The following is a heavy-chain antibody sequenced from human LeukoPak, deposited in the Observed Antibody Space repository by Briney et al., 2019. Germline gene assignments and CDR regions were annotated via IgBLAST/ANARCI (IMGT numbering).Heavy chain of an antibody. Sequence: SVKVSGKAPGGTFRSYAISWVRQAPGQGLKWMGAIIPIFGTANYAQKFQGRVTITTDESTSTAYMELSSLRSEDTAVYYCARDFVVPAAMRSPRRYYFDYWGQGTLVTVSS. J-gene: IGHJ4*02. CDR2: IIPIFGTA. CDR3: ARDFVVPAAMRSPRRYYFDY. CDR1: GGTFRSYA. D-gene: IGHD2-2*01. V-gene: IGHV1-69*05.